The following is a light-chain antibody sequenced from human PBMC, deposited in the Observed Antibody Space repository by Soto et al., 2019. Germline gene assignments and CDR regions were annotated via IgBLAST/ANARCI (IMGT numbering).Light chain of an antibody. J-gene: IGKJ5*01. V-gene: IGKV3-15*01. CDR3: QQYNEWPPFT. Sequence: EIVMTQSPATLSVSPGERATLSCRASQSVSIKLAWYQQKPGQAPRLVIYAASTRATGIPDRFSGSVSGTEFTLTISSLQSEDFAVYYCQQYNEWPPFTFGQGTRLEIK. CDR1: QSVSIK. CDR2: AAS.